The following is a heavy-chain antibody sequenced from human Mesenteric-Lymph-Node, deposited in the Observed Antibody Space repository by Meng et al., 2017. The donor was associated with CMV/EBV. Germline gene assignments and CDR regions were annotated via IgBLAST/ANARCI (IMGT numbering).Heavy chain of an antibody. CDR2: IYYSGST. J-gene: IGHJ4*02. D-gene: IGHD3-3*01. Sequence: SETLSLTCTVSGGSISSSSYFWGWVGQPPGQGLEWVGSIYYSGSTYYNPSLKGRVTILVDTSKNQFALKLSSVTAADTTLYNCARVGDFWSGTDPYSFDYWGQGTMVTVSS. V-gene: IGHV4-39*06. CDR3: ARVGDFWSGTDPYSFDY. CDR1: GGSISSSSYF.